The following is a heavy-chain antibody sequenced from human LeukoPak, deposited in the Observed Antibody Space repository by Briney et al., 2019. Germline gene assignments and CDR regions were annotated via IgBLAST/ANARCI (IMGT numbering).Heavy chain of an antibody. D-gene: IGHD5-18*01. CDR3: AANYGYPYYFDY. J-gene: IGHJ4*02. CDR2: IIPIFGTA. V-gene: IGHV1-69*13. CDR1: GGTFSSYA. Sequence: ASVKVSCKASGGTFSSYAISWVRQAPGQGLEWMGGIIPIFGTANYAQKFQGRVTITADESTSTAYMELSSLRSEDTAVYYCAANYGYPYYFDYWGQGTLVTVSS.